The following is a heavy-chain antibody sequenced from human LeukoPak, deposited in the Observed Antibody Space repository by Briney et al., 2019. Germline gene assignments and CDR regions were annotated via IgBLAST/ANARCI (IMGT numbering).Heavy chain of an antibody. CDR3: AKDSADFWSGYPPSTYFDY. CDR1: GFTFSSYG. Sequence: GGSLRLSCAASGFTFSSYGMHWVRQAPGKGLEWVAFIRYDGSNKYYADSVKGRLTISRDNSKNTLYLQMNSLRAEDTAVYYCAKDSADFWSGYPPSTYFDYWGQGTLVTVSS. J-gene: IGHJ4*02. D-gene: IGHD3-3*01. V-gene: IGHV3-30*02. CDR2: IRYDGSNK.